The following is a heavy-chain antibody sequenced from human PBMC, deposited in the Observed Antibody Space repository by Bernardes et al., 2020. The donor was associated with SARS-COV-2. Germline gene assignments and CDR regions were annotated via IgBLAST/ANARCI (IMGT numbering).Heavy chain of an antibody. CDR2: IYQHWAT. J-gene: IGHJ4*02. D-gene: IGHD4-17*01. V-gene: IGHV4-30-2*01. Sequence: SETLSLTCDVSGDSINSSGYTWTWLRPAPGKGLAWLGNIYQHWATSYNPSLKSRVTISKDISKNQFSVKMTSVTAADTAVYFCARGNDFGGHYFDYWGQGALVAASS. CDR1: GDSINSSGYT. CDR3: ARGNDFGGHYFDY.